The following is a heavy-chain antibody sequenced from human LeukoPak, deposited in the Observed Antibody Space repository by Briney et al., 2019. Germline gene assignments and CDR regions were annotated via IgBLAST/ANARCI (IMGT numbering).Heavy chain of an antibody. CDR2: IWYDGSNK. Sequence: GGSLRLSCAASGFTFSSYAMSWVRQAPGKGLEWVAVIWYDGSNKYYADSVKGRFTISRDNSKNTLYLQMNSLRAEDTAVYYCASVPSLYCSSTSCNFDYWGQGTLVTVSS. CDR3: ASVPSLYCSSTSCNFDY. V-gene: IGHV3-33*08. J-gene: IGHJ4*02. D-gene: IGHD2-2*01. CDR1: GFTFSSYA.